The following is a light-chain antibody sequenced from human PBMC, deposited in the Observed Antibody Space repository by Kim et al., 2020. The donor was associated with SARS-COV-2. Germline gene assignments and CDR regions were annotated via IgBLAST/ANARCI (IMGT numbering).Light chain of an antibody. CDR2: STS. CDR1: QDISGW. J-gene: IGKJ4*01. CDR3: QQYTTYPLT. V-gene: IGKV1D-16*01. Sequence: ASVGDRVTINCRASQDISGWLAWYQQKPEKAPKSLIYSTSTLQSGVPSRFSGSRSGTDFTLTITNLQPEDFATYYCQQYTTYPLTFGGGTKVDIK.